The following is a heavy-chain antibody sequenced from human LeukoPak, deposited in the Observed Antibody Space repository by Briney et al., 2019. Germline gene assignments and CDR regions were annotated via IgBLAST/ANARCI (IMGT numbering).Heavy chain of an antibody. D-gene: IGHD6-6*01. CDR2: INHSGST. V-gene: IGHV4-34*01. CDR3: ASTLIAARPERFDY. J-gene: IGHJ4*01. CDR1: GGSFSGYY. Sequence: PPETLSLTCAVYGGSFSGYYWSWIRQPPGKGLEWIGEINHSGSTNYNPSLKSRVTISVDTSKNQFSLKLSSVTAADTAVYYCASTLIAARPERFDYWGHGTLVTVSS.